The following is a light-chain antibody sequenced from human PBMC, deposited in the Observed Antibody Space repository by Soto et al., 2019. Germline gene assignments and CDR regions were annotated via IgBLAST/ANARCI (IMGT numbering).Light chain of an antibody. CDR2: AAS. V-gene: IGKV1-39*01. Sequence: DTQMNQSPSSLSASGGDSIAITCRASQSMSSYLNWYQQKPGKAPKLLISAASILQSVVPSRFSGSGSGTDFTLTISNLQPEDFAGYYCQQTYSSPITFGQGTLLEI. J-gene: IGKJ5*01. CDR1: QSMSSY. CDR3: QQTYSSPIT.